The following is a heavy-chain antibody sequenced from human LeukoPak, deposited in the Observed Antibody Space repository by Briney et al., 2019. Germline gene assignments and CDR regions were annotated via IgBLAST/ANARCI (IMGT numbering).Heavy chain of an antibody. Sequence: GGSPRLSCAASGFTFSTYTMNWVRQAPGRGLEWVSSISSSSNSIYYADSVKGRFTISRDNAKNSLYLQMNSLRAGETAVYYCARDHTSSYYGMDVWGQGTTVTVSS. J-gene: IGHJ6*02. CDR1: GFTFSTYT. D-gene: IGHD6-13*01. CDR3: ARDHTSSYYGMDV. CDR2: ISSSSNSI. V-gene: IGHV3-21*01.